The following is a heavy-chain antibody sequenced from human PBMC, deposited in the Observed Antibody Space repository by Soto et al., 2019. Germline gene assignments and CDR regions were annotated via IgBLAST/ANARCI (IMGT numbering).Heavy chain of an antibody. CDR1: GGSISSGGYY. V-gene: IGHV4-31*03. D-gene: IGHD6-6*01. CDR3: AGSIAARDNWFDP. CDR2: IYYGGST. J-gene: IGHJ5*02. Sequence: SETLSLTCTVSGGSISSGGYYWSWIRQHPGKGLEWIGYIYYGGSTYYNPSLKSRVTISVDTSKNQFSLKLSSVTAADTAVYYCAGSIAARDNWFDPWGQGTLVTVSS.